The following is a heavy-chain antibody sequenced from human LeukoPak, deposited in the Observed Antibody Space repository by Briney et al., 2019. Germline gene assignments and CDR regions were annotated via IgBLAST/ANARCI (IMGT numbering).Heavy chain of an antibody. CDR2: INPNSGGT. CDR1: GYTFTGYY. CDR3: ARDLAGPYYYDSSGVDY. V-gene: IGHV1-2*02. J-gene: IGHJ4*02. Sequence: ASVKVSCKASGYTFTGYYMHWVRQAPGQGLEWMGWINPNSGGTNYAQKFQGRVTMTRDTSISTAYMELSRLRSDDTAVYYCARDLAGPYYYDSSGVDYWGQGTLVTVSS. D-gene: IGHD3-22*01.